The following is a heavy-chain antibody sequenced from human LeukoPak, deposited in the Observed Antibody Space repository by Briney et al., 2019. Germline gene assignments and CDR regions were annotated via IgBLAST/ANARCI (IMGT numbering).Heavy chain of an antibody. V-gene: IGHV3-9*01. CDR1: GFTFGDYA. J-gene: IGHJ4*02. CDR2: ISWNSGSI. Sequence: GGSLRLSCTASGFTFGDYAMHWVRQVPGKGLEWVSGISWNSGSIGYADSVKGRFTISRDNAKNSLYLQMNSLRAEDTALYYCAKDRLNPVITGSTCLDYWGQGTLVTVSS. CDR3: AKDRLNPVITGSTCLDY. D-gene: IGHD1-7*01.